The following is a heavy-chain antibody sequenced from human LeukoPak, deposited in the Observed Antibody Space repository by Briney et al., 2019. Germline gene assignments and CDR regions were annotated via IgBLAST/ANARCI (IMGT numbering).Heavy chain of an antibody. Sequence: EASVKVSCKASGGTFSSYAISWVRQAPGQGLEWMGRIIPILGIANYAQKFQGRVTITADKSTSTAYMELSSLRSEDTAVYYCARVGYGGGFDYWGQGTLVTVSS. CDR2: IIPILGIA. V-gene: IGHV1-69*04. J-gene: IGHJ4*02. D-gene: IGHD4-23*01. CDR1: GGTFSSYA. CDR3: ARVGYGGGFDY.